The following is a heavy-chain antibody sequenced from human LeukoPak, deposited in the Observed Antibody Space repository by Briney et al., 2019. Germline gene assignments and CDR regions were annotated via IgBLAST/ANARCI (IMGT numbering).Heavy chain of an antibody. Sequence: GSLRLSCAASGFIFSSYAMRWVRQAPGKGLEWVSVISISGDSTYYADSVKGRFTISRDNSKNTLYLQMNSLRAEDTAVYYCARGGGYYAIDYWGQGTLVTVSS. D-gene: IGHD1-26*01. CDR2: ISISGDST. CDR1: GFIFSSYA. J-gene: IGHJ4*02. CDR3: ARGGGYYAIDY. V-gene: IGHV3-23*01.